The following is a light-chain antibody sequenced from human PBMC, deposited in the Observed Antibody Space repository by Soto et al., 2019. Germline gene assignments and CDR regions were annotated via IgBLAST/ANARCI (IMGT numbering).Light chain of an antibody. V-gene: IGKV3-11*01. J-gene: IGKJ5*01. Sequence: EIVLTQSPATLSLSPGERATLSCRASQSVSSNLAWYQQKPGQAPRLLIYDASNRATGIPARFSGSGSGTVFTLTISSLDPEVFAVYYCQRGDTFGQGTRLEIK. CDR2: DAS. CDR3: QRGDT. CDR1: QSVSSN.